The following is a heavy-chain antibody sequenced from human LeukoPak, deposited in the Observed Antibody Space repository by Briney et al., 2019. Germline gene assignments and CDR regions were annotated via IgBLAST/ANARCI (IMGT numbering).Heavy chain of an antibody. CDR3: AKDPIIG. CDR1: GFTFSSYG. V-gene: IGHV3-30*18. Sequence: SGRSLRLSCAASGFTFSSYGMHWVRQAPGKGLEWVAVISYDGSNKYYADSVKGRFTISRDNSKNTLYLQMNSLRAEDTAVYYCAKDPIIGWGQGTLVTVSS. J-gene: IGHJ4*02. CDR2: ISYDGSNK. D-gene: IGHD3-16*02.